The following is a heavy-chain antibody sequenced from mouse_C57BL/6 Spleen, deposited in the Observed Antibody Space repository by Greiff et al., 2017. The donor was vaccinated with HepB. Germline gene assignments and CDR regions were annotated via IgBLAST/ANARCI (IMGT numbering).Heavy chain of an antibody. CDR3: ARRPDYYGSSDWYFDV. J-gene: IGHJ1*03. CDR2: SWCDDDK. Sequence: QVQLKESGPGILQPSQTLSLTCSFSGFSLSTFGMGVGWIRQPSGKGLEWLAHSWCDDDKYYNPALKSRLTISKDTSKNQVFLKIANVDTADTATYYCARRPDYYGSSDWYFDVWGTGTTVTVSS. D-gene: IGHD1-1*01. CDR1: GFSLSTFGMG. V-gene: IGHV8-8*01.